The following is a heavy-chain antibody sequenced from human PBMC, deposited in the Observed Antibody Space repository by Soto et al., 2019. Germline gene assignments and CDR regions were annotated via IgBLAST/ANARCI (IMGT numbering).Heavy chain of an antibody. D-gene: IGHD2-15*01. CDR2: ISYSGST. CDR1: GGSISSGNYY. Sequence: QVQLQESGPGLVKPSQTLSLTCTVSGGSISSGNYYWSWIRQPPGKGLEWIGFISYSGSTYYSTSLKSRVSISVDPSQIQFSPHLSFVTAADTAVYYCATMGTPATGLYFLDFLGQGSLVTVSS. J-gene: IGHJ4*02. V-gene: IGHV4-30-4*01. CDR3: ATMGTPATGLYFLDF.